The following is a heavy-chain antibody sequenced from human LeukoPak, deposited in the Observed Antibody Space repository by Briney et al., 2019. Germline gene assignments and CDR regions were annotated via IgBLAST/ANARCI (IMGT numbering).Heavy chain of an antibody. CDR1: GGTFSSYA. V-gene: IGHV1-69*04. CDR3: ARVHYYGSGSYYTDY. D-gene: IGHD3-10*01. Sequence: ASVKVSCKASGGTFSSYAISWVRQAPGQGLEWIGSIIPILGIANYAQKVQGRVTITADKSTSTAYMKLSSLRSEDTAVYYCARVHYYGSGSYYTDYWGQGTLVTVSS. CDR2: IIPILGIA. J-gene: IGHJ4*02.